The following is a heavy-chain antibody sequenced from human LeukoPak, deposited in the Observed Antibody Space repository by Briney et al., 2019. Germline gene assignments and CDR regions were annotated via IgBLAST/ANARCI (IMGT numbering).Heavy chain of an antibody. CDR3: AKCPSNLFSWFDP. J-gene: IGHJ5*02. D-gene: IGHD1-14*01. CDR2: VSNSSSTI. CDR1: GFTFSIYS. Sequence: QTGGSLRLSCAASGFTFSIYSMNWVRQAPGKGLEWVSYVSNSSSTIYYAGSVKGRFTISRDKSKNTLYLQMNSLRAEDTAVYYCAKCPSNLFSWFDPWGQGTLVTVSS. V-gene: IGHV3-48*01.